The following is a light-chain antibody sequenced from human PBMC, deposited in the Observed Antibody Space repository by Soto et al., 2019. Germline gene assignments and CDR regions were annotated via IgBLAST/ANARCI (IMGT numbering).Light chain of an antibody. CDR3: QQYGNWPPLT. J-gene: IGKJ4*01. Sequence: EVVMTQSPATLSLSPGEGATLSCRASQSISNKLAWYQQKPGQAPRLLMYDASTRATDIPARFSGSGSGAEFTLTITRLQSEDFAGYYCQQYGNWPPLTLGGGTKVDIK. CDR2: DAS. CDR1: QSISNK. V-gene: IGKV3-15*01.